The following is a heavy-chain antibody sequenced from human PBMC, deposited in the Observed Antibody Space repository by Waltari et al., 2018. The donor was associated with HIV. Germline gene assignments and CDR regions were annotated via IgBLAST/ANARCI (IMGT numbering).Heavy chain of an antibody. J-gene: IGHJ4*02. Sequence: QLQLRESGPRLVKPLETLALNCSVSGGSIPTSLWNWYRQPPGKGLEWIGYIHSPGRTNYNPSLKSRVTISVDTSKTVFSLQLKSVTAADTAIYYCARGIFGGNPGYWGRGTLITVS. CDR2: IHSPGRT. V-gene: IGHV4-59*01. CDR1: GGSIPTSL. D-gene: IGHD2-15*01. CDR3: ARGIFGGNPGY.